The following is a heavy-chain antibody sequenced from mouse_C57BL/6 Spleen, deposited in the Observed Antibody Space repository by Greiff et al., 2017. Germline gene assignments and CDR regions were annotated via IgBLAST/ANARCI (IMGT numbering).Heavy chain of an antibody. Sequence: QVQLQQPGAELVKPGASVKLSCKASGYTFTSYWMHWVKQRPGQGLEWIGMIHPNSGSTNYNEKFKSKATLTVDKSSSTAYMQLSSLTSEDSAVYYCARSGWDVKGFDYWGQGTTLTVSS. V-gene: IGHV1-64*01. CDR3: ARSGWDVKGFDY. D-gene: IGHD3-1*01. CDR1: GYTFTSYW. J-gene: IGHJ2*01. CDR2: IHPNSGST.